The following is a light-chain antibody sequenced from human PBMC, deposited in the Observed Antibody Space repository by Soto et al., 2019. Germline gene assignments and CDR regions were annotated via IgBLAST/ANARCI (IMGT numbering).Light chain of an antibody. J-gene: IGKJ1*01. V-gene: IGKV1-5*01. Sequence: DIQVTQSPSTLSASVGDRVTFTCRASQSISSWLAWYQQKPGRAPKLLIYDASTLESGVPSRFSGSGSGTKFTLTIIRLQPDDFETYYCKKYNTYPWTFGQGTKVEIK. CDR1: QSISSW. CDR2: DAS. CDR3: KKYNTYPWT.